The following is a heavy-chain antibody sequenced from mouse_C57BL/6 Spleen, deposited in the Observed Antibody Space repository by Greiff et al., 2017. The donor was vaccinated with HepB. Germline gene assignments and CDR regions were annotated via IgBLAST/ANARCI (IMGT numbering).Heavy chain of an antibody. D-gene: IGHD1-1*01. CDR2: ISNGGGST. Sequence: EVKLMESGGGLVQPGGSLKLSCAASGFTFSDYYMYWVRQTPEKRLEWVAYISNGGGSTYYPDTVKGRFTISRDNAKNTLYLQMSRLKSEDTAMYYCARQAYPYYGSSSWNFDVWGTGTTVTVSS. CDR1: GFTFSDYY. V-gene: IGHV5-12*01. CDR3: ARQAYPYYGSSSWNFDV. J-gene: IGHJ1*03.